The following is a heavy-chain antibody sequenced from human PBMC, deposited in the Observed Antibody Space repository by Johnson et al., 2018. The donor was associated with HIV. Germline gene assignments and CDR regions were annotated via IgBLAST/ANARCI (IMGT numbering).Heavy chain of an antibody. Sequence: VQLVESGGGVVRPGGSLRLSCAASGFTFSSYDMHWVRQATGKGLEWVSGINWTAGNTYSADSVMGRFTISRDNSKNTPDLQMNSLRAEDTAVYYCAKDGGARGSSWYEGVFDIWGQGTMVTVSS. CDR1: GFTFSSYD. V-gene: IGHV3-23*04. J-gene: IGHJ3*02. CDR2: INWTAGNT. CDR3: AKDGGARGSSWYEGVFDI. D-gene: IGHD6-13*01.